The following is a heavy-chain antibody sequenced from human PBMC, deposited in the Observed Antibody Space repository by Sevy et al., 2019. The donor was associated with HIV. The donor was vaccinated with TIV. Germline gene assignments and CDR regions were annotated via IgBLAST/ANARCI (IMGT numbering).Heavy chain of an antibody. D-gene: IGHD3-3*01. CDR2: ISGSGGST. J-gene: IGHJ4*02. CDR1: GFTFSSYA. Sequence: GGSLRLSCAASGFTFSSYAMSWVRQAPGKGLEWVSAISGSGGSTYYAYSVKGRFTISRDNSKNTLYLQMNSLRAEDTAVYYCAKGEPLYYDFWSGYPFFDYWGQGTLVTVSS. V-gene: IGHV3-23*01. CDR3: AKGEPLYYDFWSGYPFFDY.